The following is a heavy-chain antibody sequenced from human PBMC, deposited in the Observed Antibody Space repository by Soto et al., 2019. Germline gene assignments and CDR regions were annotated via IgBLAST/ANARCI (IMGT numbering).Heavy chain of an antibody. V-gene: IGHV3-23*01. CDR2: ISGGGGST. CDR1: GFTFSSYA. J-gene: IGHJ4*02. CDR3: AKDVYGSTIYYLDF. Sequence: GGSLRLSCAASGFTFSSYAMSWVRQAPGKGLEWVPVISGGGGSTYYADSVKGRFTISRDNSQETLYLQMNSLRAEDTAVYYCAKDVYGSTIYYLDFWGQGTLVTVSS. D-gene: IGHD6-13*01.